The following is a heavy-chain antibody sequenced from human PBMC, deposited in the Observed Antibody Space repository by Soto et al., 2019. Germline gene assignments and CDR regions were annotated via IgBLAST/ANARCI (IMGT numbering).Heavy chain of an antibody. CDR3: AHRHRFGEFRADFDY. V-gene: IGHV2-5*02. CDR1: G. Sequence: GVGWIRQPPGKALEWLALIYWDDDKRYSPSLRSRLTITKDASKNQVVLKMTNMDPVDTATYYFAHRHRFGEFRADFDYRGQGTLDPVTS. J-gene: IGHJ4*02. CDR2: IYWDDDK. D-gene: IGHD3-10*01.